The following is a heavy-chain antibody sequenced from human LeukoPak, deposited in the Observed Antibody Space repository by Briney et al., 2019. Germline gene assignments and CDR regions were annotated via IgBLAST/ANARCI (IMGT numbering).Heavy chain of an antibody. CDR1: RYTFTSYG. CDR2: ISPYNGNT. V-gene: IGHV1-18*01. CDR3: AREEYGYVWGSYRSEF. J-gene: IGHJ4*02. Sequence: ASVKVSCKASRYTFTSYGISWVRQAPGQGLEWMGWISPYNGNTNYVQKLQGRVTMTTDTSTSTAYMELRSLRSDDTAVYYCAREEYGYVWGSYRSEFWGQGTLVTVSS. D-gene: IGHD3-16*02.